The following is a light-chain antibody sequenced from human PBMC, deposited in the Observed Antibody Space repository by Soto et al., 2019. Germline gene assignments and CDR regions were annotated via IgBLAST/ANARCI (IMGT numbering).Light chain of an antibody. J-gene: IGKJ1*01. CDR1: QSISSW. V-gene: IGKV1-5*01. CDR3: HQYNSYWT. CDR2: DAS. Sequence: DIQITQSPSTLSASVGGRVTITCRASQSISSWLAWYQQKPGKAPKLLIYDASRLESGVPSRFSGSGSGTEFTPTISRLQPDDFETYYCHQYNSYWTFCQGTKVDIX.